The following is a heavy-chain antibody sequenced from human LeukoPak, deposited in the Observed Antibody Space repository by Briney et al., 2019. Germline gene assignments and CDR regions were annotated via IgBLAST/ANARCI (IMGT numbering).Heavy chain of an antibody. CDR3: VTYYYGSSAPKRNY. V-gene: IGHV4-34*01. CDR2: ISHSGST. D-gene: IGHD3-22*01. Sequence: SETLSLTCAVYGGSFSDYFWSWIRQPPGKGLEWVGEISHSGSTTYNPSLRSRVTISGDTSKKQFSLKLSSVTAADTAVYYCVTYYYGSSAPKRNYWGQGILVTVSS. CDR1: GGSFSDYF. J-gene: IGHJ4*02.